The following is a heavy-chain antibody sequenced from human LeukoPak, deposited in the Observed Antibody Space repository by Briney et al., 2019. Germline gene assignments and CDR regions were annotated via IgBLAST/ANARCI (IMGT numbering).Heavy chain of an antibody. CDR3: AKVGVTTVNLGPFDY. J-gene: IGHJ4*02. D-gene: IGHD4-17*01. CDR2: ISYDGSDQ. Sequence: GGSLRLSCAASGFIFSHFGMDWVRQAPGKGLEWVAVISYDGSDQQYADSVKGRFTISRDNSKDTLYLQLNILRAEDTAVYYCAKVGVTTVNLGPFDYWGQGTLVTVSS. V-gene: IGHV3-30*18. CDR1: GFIFSHFG.